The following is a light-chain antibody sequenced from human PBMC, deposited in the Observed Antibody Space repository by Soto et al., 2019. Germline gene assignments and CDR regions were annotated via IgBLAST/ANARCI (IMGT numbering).Light chain of an antibody. J-gene: IGKJ1*01. CDR3: QQYNNWPWT. CDR2: GAS. V-gene: IGKV3-15*01. CDR1: QSVSSN. Sequence: EIVMTQSPATLSVSPGERATLSCRASQSVSSNLAWYQQKPGQAPRFLIYGASTRATGIPARFSGSGSGTEFTLTISSLQSEDFAVYYCQQYNNWPWTVGQGTKVEIK.